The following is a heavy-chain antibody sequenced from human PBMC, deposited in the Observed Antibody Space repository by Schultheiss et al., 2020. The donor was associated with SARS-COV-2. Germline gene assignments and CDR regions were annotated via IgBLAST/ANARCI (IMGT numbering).Heavy chain of an antibody. J-gene: IGHJ4*02. D-gene: IGHD1-7*01. CDR1: GFTFSSYA. V-gene: IGHV3-30*04. CDR3: AKDAGTTQNH. Sequence: GGSLRLSCAASGFTFSSYAMSWVRQAPGKGLEWVAVISYDGSNKYYADSVKGRFTISRDNSKNTLYLQMNSLRAEDTAVYYCAKDAGTTQNHWGQGTLVTVSS. CDR2: ISYDGSNK.